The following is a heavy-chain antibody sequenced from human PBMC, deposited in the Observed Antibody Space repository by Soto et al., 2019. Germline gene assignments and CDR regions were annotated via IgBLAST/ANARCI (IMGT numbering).Heavy chain of an antibody. Sequence: SVKVSCKASGGTFSSYTISWVRQAPGQGLEWMGRIIPILGIANYAQKFQGRVTITADKSTSTAYMELSSPRSEDTAVYYCASASGYDYYYYYYMDVWGKGTTVTVSS. V-gene: IGHV1-69*02. CDR3: ASASGYDYYYYYYMDV. J-gene: IGHJ6*03. D-gene: IGHD5-12*01. CDR1: GGTFSSYT. CDR2: IIPILGIA.